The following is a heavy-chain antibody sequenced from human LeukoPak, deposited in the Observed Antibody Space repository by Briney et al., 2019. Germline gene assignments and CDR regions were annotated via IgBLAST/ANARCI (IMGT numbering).Heavy chain of an antibody. Sequence: GGSLRLSCAASGFTFSSYWMSWVRQAPGKGLEGVANIRQDGSVQNYLDSVKGRFTISRDNAKNSVYLQMSSLRAEDTAVYYCLVTTRSRGFDYWGQGTLVTVSS. J-gene: IGHJ4*02. D-gene: IGHD1/OR15-1a*01. V-gene: IGHV3-7*01. CDR1: GFTFSSYW. CDR3: LVTTRSRGFDY. CDR2: IRQDGSVQ.